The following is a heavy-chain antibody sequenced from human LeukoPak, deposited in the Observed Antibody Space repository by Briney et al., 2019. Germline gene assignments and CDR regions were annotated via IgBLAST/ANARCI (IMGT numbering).Heavy chain of an antibody. CDR3: ARVRGGYGQTYYYYYYMDV. V-gene: IGHV1-18*01. Sequence: ASVKVSCKASGYTFTSYGISWVRQAPGQGLEWMGWVSAYNGNTNYAQKLQARVTMTTDTSTSTAYMELRSLRSDDTAVYYCARVRGGYGQTYYYYYYMDVWGKGTTVTVSS. J-gene: IGHJ6*03. CDR1: GYTFTSYG. D-gene: IGHD5-18*01. CDR2: VSAYNGNT.